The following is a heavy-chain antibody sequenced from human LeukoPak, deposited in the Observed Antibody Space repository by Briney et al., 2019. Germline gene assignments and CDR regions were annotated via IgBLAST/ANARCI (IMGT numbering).Heavy chain of an antibody. Sequence: GGSLRLSCAASGFTFDDYAMHWVRQAPGKGLEWVSGIYSGGSTYYADSVKGRFTISRDNSKNTLYLQMNSLRAEDTAVYYCARDQSGSYNYWGQGTLVTVSS. V-gene: IGHV3-53*01. CDR3: ARDQSGSYNY. D-gene: IGHD1-26*01. CDR2: IYSGGST. CDR1: GFTFDDYA. J-gene: IGHJ4*02.